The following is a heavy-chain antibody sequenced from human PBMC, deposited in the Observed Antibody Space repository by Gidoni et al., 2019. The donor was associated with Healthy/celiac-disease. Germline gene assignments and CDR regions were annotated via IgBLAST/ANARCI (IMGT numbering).Heavy chain of an antibody. V-gene: IGHV4-61*02. J-gene: IGHJ4*02. Sequence: QVQLQESGPGLVKPSQTLSLTCTVSGGSISSGIYYWSWIRQPAGKGLEWIGRIYTSGSTNYNPSLKSRVTISVDTSKNQFSLKLSSVTAADTAVYYCARGGGYSYGHGLGYWGQGTLVTVSS. CDR3: ARGGGYSYGHGLGY. D-gene: IGHD5-18*01. CDR2: IYTSGST. CDR1: GGSISSGIYY.